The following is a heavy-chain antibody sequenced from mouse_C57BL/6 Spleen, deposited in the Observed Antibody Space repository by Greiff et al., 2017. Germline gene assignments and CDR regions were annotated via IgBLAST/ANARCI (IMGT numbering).Heavy chain of an antibody. J-gene: IGHJ1*03. Sequence: EVQLVESGAGLVKPGGSLKLSCAASGFTFSSYAMSWVRQTPEKRLEWVAYISSGGDYIYYADTVKGRFTISRDNARNTLYLQMSSLKSEDTAMYYCTRDNYGSSHWYFDVWGTGTTVTVSS. CDR1: GFTFSSYA. D-gene: IGHD1-1*01. V-gene: IGHV5-9-1*02. CDR2: ISSGGDYI. CDR3: TRDNYGSSHWYFDV.